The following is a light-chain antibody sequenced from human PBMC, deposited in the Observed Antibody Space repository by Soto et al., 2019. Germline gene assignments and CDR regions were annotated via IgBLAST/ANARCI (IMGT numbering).Light chain of an antibody. J-gene: IGLJ1*01. CDR1: SSDVGGYNY. V-gene: IGLV2-14*01. Sequence: QSVLTQPASVSGSPGQSITISCTGTSSDVGGYNYVSWYQQHPGKAPKLMIYDVSNRPSGVSNRFSGSKSGNTASLTISGLRAEDEADYYCSSYTSSSILFGTGTKLTVL. CDR2: DVS. CDR3: SSYTSSSIL.